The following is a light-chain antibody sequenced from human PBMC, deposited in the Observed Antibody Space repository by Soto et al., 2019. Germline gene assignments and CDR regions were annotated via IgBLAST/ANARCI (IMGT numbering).Light chain of an antibody. Sequence: QAVVTQPPSVSGAPGQRVTISCTGSSSNIGAGYDVHWYQHLPGTAPKLLIYNNNNRPSGVPDRFSGSKSGTSASLAITGLQADDEADYYCQSYDNSLGAVVFGGGTKLTVL. CDR3: QSYDNSLGAVV. CDR1: SSNIGAGYD. CDR2: NNN. J-gene: IGLJ2*01. V-gene: IGLV1-40*01.